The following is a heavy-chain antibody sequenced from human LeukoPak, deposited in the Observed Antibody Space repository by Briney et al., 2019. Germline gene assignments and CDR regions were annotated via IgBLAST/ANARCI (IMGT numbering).Heavy chain of an antibody. CDR2: ISYDGSNK. V-gene: IGHV3-30*03. J-gene: IGHJ4*02. Sequence: GGSLRLSCAASGFTFSSYGMHWVRQAPGKGLEWVAVISYDGSNKYYADSVKGRFTISRDNSKNTLYLQMNSLRSDDTAVYYCARVDRVGASRGCDYWGQGTLVTVSS. CDR1: GFTFSSYG. CDR3: ARVDRVGASRGCDY. D-gene: IGHD1-26*01.